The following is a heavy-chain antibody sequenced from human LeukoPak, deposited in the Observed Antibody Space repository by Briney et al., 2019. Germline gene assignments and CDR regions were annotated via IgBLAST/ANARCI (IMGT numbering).Heavy chain of an antibody. CDR1: GYSFTSYW. J-gene: IGHJ4*02. V-gene: IGHV5-51*01. CDR3: ARHTNDYGGYGDY. D-gene: IGHD4-23*01. Sequence: GASLKISCRGSGYSFTSYWIVWVRQMPGKGLEWMGIIYPGDSDTRYSPSFEGQVTISADKSRSTSYLQWSSLKASDTAMYYCARHTNDYGGYGDYWGQGTLVTVSS. CDR2: IYPGDSDT.